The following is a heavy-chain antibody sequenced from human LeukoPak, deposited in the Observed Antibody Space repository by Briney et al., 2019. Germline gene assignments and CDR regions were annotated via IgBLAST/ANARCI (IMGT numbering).Heavy chain of an antibody. CDR1: GDSVSNNRAT. CDR2: TYYRSTWYT. Sequence: SQTLSLTCAISGDSVSNNRATWNWNRQSPSIGLEWLGRTYYRSTWYTNYTLSMRSRITINPDTSKNHFSLQLNSVTPEDTAVYYCARDLSSGFRFDSWGQGTLVTVSS. V-gene: IGHV6-1*01. D-gene: IGHD3-22*01. CDR3: ARDLSSGFRFDS. J-gene: IGHJ4*02.